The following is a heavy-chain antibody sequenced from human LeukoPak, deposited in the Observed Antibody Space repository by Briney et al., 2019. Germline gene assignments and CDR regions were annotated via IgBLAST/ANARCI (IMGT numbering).Heavy chain of an antibody. CDR1: GFTFYDYA. J-gene: IGHJ4*02. CDR2: ISWNSGSI. V-gene: IGHV3-9*01. CDR3: AKDSADTMVRGVSVDY. Sequence: PGRSLRLSCAASGFTFYDYAMHWVRHAPGKGLEWVSGISWNSGSIVYADSVKGRFTISRDNAKNSLYLQMNSLRAEDTALYYCAKDSADTMVRGVSVDYWGQGTLVTVSS. D-gene: IGHD3-10*01.